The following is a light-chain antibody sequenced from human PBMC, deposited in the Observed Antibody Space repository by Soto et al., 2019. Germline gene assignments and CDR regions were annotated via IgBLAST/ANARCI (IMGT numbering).Light chain of an antibody. Sequence: DVQMTQSPSTLSASIGERITISCRANQSISNFLAWYQQKPGKAPKLLIYDASTLESGVPSRFRGSGSGTEFTLTISSLQPDDFATYFCRQYHSYSWTFGRGTKVDIK. J-gene: IGKJ1*01. CDR3: RQYHSYSWT. CDR2: DAS. CDR1: QSISNF. V-gene: IGKV1-5*01.